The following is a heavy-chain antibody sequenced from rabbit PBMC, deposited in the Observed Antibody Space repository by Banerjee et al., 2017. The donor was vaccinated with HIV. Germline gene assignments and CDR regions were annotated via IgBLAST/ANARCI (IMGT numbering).Heavy chain of an antibody. CDR1: GFSFSSSYW. V-gene: IGHV1S45*01. J-gene: IGHJ3*01. CDR3: ARRTTSGLWGIRLDL. Sequence: EESGGDLVKPEGSLTLTCTASGFSFSSSYWICWVRQAPGKGLEWIACIYIDSSGSTYYASWAKGRFTVSKTSSTTVTLQMTSLTAADTATYFCARRTTSGLWGIRLDLWGPGTLVTVS. CDR2: IYIDSSGST. D-gene: IGHD1-1*01.